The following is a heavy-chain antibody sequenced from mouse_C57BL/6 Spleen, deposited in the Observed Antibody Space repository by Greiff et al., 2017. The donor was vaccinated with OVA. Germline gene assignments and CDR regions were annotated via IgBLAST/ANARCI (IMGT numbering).Heavy chain of an antibody. Sequence: VHVKQSVAELVRPGASVKLSCTASGFNIKNTYMHWVKQRPEQGLEWIGRIDPANGNTKYAPKFQGKATITADTSSNTAYLQLSSLTSEDTAIYYCARDYYGNYVVAYWGQGTLVTVSA. CDR2: IDPANGNT. V-gene: IGHV14-3*01. J-gene: IGHJ3*01. CDR3: ARDYYGNYVVAY. CDR1: GFNIKNTY. D-gene: IGHD2-1*01.